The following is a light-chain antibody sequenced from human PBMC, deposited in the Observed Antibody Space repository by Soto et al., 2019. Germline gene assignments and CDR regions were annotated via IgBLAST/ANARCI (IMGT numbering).Light chain of an antibody. CDR2: DAS. Sequence: EIVLTQSPATLSLSPGERATLSCRASQGVTTYLAWYQQKPAQAPGLLIYDASNRSPGIPARFSGSGSGTDFNHTISSLEPEDFAVYYCQQRSNWPPLTFGGGTKVEIK. V-gene: IGKV3-11*01. CDR3: QQRSNWPPLT. J-gene: IGKJ4*01. CDR1: QGVTTY.